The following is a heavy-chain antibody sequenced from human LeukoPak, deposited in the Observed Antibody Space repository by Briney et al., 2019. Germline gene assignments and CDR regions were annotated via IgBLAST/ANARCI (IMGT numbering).Heavy chain of an antibody. Sequence: GGSLRLSCAASGFTFSDYWMHWVRQAPGKGLVWVSRINTDGSSTNYADFVKGRFTISRDNAKNTLYLQMNSLRVEDTAVYYCARGKAVPAAYDAFDIWGQGTMVTVSS. CDR3: ARGKAVPAAYDAFDI. CDR2: INTDGSST. D-gene: IGHD2-2*01. CDR1: GFTFSDYW. V-gene: IGHV3-74*01. J-gene: IGHJ3*02.